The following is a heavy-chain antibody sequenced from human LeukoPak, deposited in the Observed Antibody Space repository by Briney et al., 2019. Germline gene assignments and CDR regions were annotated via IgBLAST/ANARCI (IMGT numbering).Heavy chain of an antibody. J-gene: IGHJ4*02. CDR3: ARGGGGYSYGYLDY. D-gene: IGHD5-18*01. Sequence: SETLSLTCTVSGGSISSYHWSWIRQPPGKGLEWIGYIYYSGSTNYNPSLKSRVTISVDTSKNQFSLKLSSVTAADTAVYYCARGGGGYSYGYLDYWGQGTLVTVSS. CDR2: IYYSGST. V-gene: IGHV4-59*01. CDR1: GGSISSYH.